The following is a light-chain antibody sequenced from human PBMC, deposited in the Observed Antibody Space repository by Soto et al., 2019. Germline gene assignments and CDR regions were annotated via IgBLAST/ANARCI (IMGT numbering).Light chain of an antibody. J-gene: IGLJ1*01. CDR2: DGS. CDR3: CSYVGNSAWV. Sequence: QSVLTQPASVSGSPGQSITTSCTGTSSDVGSYNLVSWYQQHPGKAPKLLIYDGSKRPSGVSNRFSESKSGDTASLTISGLQAEDEADYYCCSYVGNSAWVFGSGTKVTV. CDR1: SSDVGSYNL. V-gene: IGLV2-23*01.